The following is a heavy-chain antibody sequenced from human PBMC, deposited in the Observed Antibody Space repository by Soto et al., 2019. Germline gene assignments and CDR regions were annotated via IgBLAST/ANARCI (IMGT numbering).Heavy chain of an antibody. V-gene: IGHV3-11*01. J-gene: IGHJ4*02. CDR3: AREEYSSSSVDY. D-gene: IGHD6-6*01. CDR1: GFTFSDYY. CDR2: ISSSGSTI. Sequence: QVQLVESGGGLVKPGGSLRLSCAASGFTFSDYYMSWIRHAPGKGLEWVSYISSSGSTIYYAGSVKGRFTISRDNTKNSLYLQMNSLRADDTAVYYCAREEYSSSSVDYWGQGTLVTVSS.